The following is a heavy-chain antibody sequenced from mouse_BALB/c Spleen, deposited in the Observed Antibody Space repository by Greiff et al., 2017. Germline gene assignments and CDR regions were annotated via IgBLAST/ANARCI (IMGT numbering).Heavy chain of an antibody. J-gene: IGHJ2*01. V-gene: IGHV5-17*02. CDR3: ARRGTVADYFDY. D-gene: IGHD1-1*01. Sequence: EVKVVESGGGLVQPGGSRKLSCAASGFTFSSFGMHWVRQAPEKGLEWVAYISSGSSTIYYADTVKGRFTISRDNPKNTLFLQMTSLRSEDTAMYYCARRGTVADYFDYWGQGTTLTVSS. CDR2: ISSGSSTI. CDR1: GFTFSSFG.